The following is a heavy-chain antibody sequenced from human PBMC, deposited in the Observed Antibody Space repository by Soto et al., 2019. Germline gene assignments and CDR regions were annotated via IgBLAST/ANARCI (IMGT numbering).Heavy chain of an antibody. V-gene: IGHV4-34*01. CDR2: INHSGST. CDR3: TRGFLINHRSSVYTLYYYHGMDV. CDR1: GGSFSGFF. J-gene: IGHJ6*02. Sequence: QVQLQQWGAGLLKPSETLSLTCAVYGGSFSGFFWSWIRQPPGKGLEWIGEINHSGSTNYNPSLKIRITVSLDTSRNYCSLKLTSVTAADTAVYYCTRGFLINHRSSVYTLYYYHGMDVWGQGTTVTVSS. D-gene: IGHD3-22*01.